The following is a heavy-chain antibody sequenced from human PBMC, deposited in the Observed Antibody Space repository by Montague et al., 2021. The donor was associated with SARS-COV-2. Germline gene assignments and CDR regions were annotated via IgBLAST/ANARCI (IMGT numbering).Heavy chain of an antibody. CDR3: AKDRVAGSVPWYFDY. D-gene: IGHD6-19*01. Sequence: SLRLSCAASGFSFSTFAMSWVRQAPGKGPEWVSAISGNFNTFYGYSVXGRFTISRDNSHNTLYLQMNSLRAEDAAVYYCAKDRVAGSVPWYFDYWGQGTLVTVSS. CDR2: ISGNFNT. J-gene: IGHJ4*02. CDR1: GFSFSTFA. V-gene: IGHV3-23*01.